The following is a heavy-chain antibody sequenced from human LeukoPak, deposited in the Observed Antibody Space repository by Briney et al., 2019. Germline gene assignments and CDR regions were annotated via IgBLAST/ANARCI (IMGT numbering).Heavy chain of an antibody. V-gene: IGHV3-13*01. J-gene: IGHJ4*02. CDR2: IGTAGDT. Sequence: GGSLRLSCAASGFTFSSYDMHWVRHATGKGLEWVSAIGTAGDTYYPGSVKGRFTISRENAKNSLYLQMNSLRAEDTAVYYCARAVCGGDCHFDYWGQGTLVTVSS. D-gene: IGHD2-21*02. CDR3: ARAVCGGDCHFDY. CDR1: GFTFSSYD.